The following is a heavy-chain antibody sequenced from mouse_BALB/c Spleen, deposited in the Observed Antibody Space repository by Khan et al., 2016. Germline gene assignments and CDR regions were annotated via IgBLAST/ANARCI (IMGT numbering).Heavy chain of an antibody. CDR1: GYSIPSHYS. CDR2: IHYSGST. Sequence: EVQLQESGPDLVKPSQSLSLTCTVTGYSIPSHYSWHWIRHFPGNKLEWMGYIHYSGSTNYNPSLKSRISITRDTSKNQFFLQLNSVTTEDTATYYCATSTSGYWYYLDYWGQGTTLTVSS. CDR3: ATSTSGYWYYLDY. D-gene: IGHD3-1*01. J-gene: IGHJ2*01. V-gene: IGHV3-1*02.